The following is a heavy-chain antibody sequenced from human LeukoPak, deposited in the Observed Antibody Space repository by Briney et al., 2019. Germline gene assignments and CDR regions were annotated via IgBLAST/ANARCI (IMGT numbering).Heavy chain of an antibody. Sequence: GGTLRLSCAASGFTFSSFAMSWIRQAPGKGLEWVSSIDKIGVGTYYADSVRGRFTISRDNSKNTLFLQMNSLRAEDSAVYYCAKDYVVGSIDYWGQGTLVTVSS. CDR2: IDKIGVGT. CDR3: AKDYVVGSIDY. CDR1: GFTFSSFA. V-gene: IGHV3-23*01. J-gene: IGHJ4*02. D-gene: IGHD2-21*01.